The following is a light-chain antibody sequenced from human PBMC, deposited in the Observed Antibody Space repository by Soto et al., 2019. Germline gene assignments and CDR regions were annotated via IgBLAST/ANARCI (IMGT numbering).Light chain of an antibody. Sequence: DIQMTQSPSSLSASVGDRVTITCRASQSISSYLNWYQQKPGKAPKLLIYAASSLQSGVPSRFSGSGSGTDFTLTISSLQPEDFATYYCQQSHNTHPLTFGGGTKVEIK. V-gene: IGKV1-39*01. CDR2: AAS. J-gene: IGKJ4*01. CDR3: QQSHNTHPLT. CDR1: QSISSY.